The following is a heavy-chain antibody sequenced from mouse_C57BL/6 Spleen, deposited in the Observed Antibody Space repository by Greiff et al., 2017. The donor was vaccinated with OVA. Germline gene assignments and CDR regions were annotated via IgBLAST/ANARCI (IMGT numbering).Heavy chain of an antibody. D-gene: IGHD1-1*01. J-gene: IGHJ2*01. CDR2: ISDGGSYT. V-gene: IGHV5-4*01. Sequence: EVKLEESGGGLVKPGGSLKLSCAASGFTFSSYAMSWVRQTPEKRLEWVATISDGGSYTYYPDNVKGRFTISRDNAKNNLYLQMSHLKSEDTAMYYCARDHYGSSYGGVDYWGQGTTLTVSS. CDR1: GFTFSSYA. CDR3: ARDHYGSSYGGVDY.